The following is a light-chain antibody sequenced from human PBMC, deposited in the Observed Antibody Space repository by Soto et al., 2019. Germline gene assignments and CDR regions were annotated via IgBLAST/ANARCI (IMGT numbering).Light chain of an antibody. J-gene: IGKJ4*01. CDR2: EAS. CDR3: QQHINWPLT. Sequence: PGERPTLSCRASQTVSSSLAWYQQKPGQAPRLLIYEASNRATGIPARFSGSGSGADFTLTISSLEPEDFALYYCQQHINWPLTFGGGTKVDIK. CDR1: QTVSSS. V-gene: IGKV3-11*01.